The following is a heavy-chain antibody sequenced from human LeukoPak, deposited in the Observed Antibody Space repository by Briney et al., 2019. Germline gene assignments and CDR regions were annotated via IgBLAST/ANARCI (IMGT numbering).Heavy chain of an antibody. CDR1: GFSFADEA. Sequence: PGGSLRLSCTTSGFSFADEALSWFRQAPGKGLEWVGFIRRKASGGAIEYAASVKGRSTISRDDSNGIAYLQMNSLRAEDTAVYYCSRAQSGSGLGYWGQGTLVTVSS. V-gene: IGHV3-49*03. D-gene: IGHD6-25*01. J-gene: IGHJ4*02. CDR3: SRAQSGSGLGY. CDR2: IRRKASGGAI.